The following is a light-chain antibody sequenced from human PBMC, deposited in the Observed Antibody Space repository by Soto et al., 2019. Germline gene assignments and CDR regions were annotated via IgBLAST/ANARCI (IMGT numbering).Light chain of an antibody. V-gene: IGKV3-20*01. J-gene: IGKJ1*01. CDR2: GAS. CDR3: LQSATSPRT. Sequence: EIVLTQSPGTLSLSPGERATLSCRASQTVGNNYLDWYQQKPGQAPRLLIYGASSRATVIPDRFSGSGSGTDVTLTISRLEPEDFAVYYCLQSATSPRTFGQGTKVEIK. CDR1: QTVGNNY.